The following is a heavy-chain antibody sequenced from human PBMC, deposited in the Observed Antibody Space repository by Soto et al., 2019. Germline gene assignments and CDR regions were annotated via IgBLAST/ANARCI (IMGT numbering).Heavy chain of an antibody. CDR3: ARRGSGHTFDY. D-gene: IGHD3-10*01. J-gene: IGHJ4*02. CDR1: GASISRTGFH. V-gene: IGHV4-39*01. Sequence: QLQLQESGPGLVKPSETLSLTCAVSGASISRTGFHWGWIRQPPGQGLEWIGSIYEGETTFYNSSLKSRVTISAVTSKNHFSLKLSSVTAADTAVYYCARRGSGHTFDYWGQGTLVTVSS. CDR2: IYEGETT.